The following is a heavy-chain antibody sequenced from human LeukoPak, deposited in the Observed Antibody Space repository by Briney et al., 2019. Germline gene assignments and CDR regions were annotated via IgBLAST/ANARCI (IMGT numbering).Heavy chain of an antibody. J-gene: IGHJ3*02. Sequence: MSSETLSLTCAVSADSFSNHYWTWIRQPPGKGLEWIGYISYIGSTNYNPSLKSRVTISIDTSKNQFSLKLTSVTAADTAVYYCARDLVTVTKGFDIWGQGTMVSVSS. CDR2: ISYIGST. D-gene: IGHD4-17*01. CDR1: ADSFSNHY. CDR3: ARDLVTVTKGFDI. V-gene: IGHV4-59*11.